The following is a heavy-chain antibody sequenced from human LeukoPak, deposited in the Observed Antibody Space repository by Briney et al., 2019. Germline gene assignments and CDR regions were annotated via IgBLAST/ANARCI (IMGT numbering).Heavy chain of an antibody. D-gene: IGHD3-16*01. J-gene: IGHJ4*02. CDR1: GFIFRKYV. V-gene: IGHV3-23*01. Sequence: GGSLRLSCAASGFIFRKYVMSWVRQTPGKGLEWVSATSYSGDGAYYADSVRGRFTASRDSSTNTYYLQMDSLRAEDTAVYYCAKESEGASPACWGRGTLVTVSS. CDR3: AKESEGASPAC. CDR2: TSYSGDGA.